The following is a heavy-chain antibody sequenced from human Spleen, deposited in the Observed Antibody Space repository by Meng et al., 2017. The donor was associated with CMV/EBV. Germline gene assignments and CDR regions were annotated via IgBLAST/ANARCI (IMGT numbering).Heavy chain of an antibody. Sequence: GESLKISCAASGFTFSDYYMSWIRQAPGKGLEWVSYISSSGSTIYYADSVKGRFTISRDNAKNSLYLQMNSLRAEDTAVYYCARDHRYYESGDGFDIWGQGTMVTVSS. V-gene: IGHV3-11*01. CDR2: ISSSGSTI. D-gene: IGHD3-3*01. CDR3: ARDHRYYESGDGFDI. J-gene: IGHJ3*02. CDR1: GFTFSDYY.